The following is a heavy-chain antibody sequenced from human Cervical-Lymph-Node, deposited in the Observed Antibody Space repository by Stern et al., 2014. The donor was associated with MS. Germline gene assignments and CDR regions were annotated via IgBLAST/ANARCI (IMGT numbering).Heavy chain of an antibody. CDR1: GFSLNTSGEG. D-gene: IGHD4-17*01. Sequence: QITLKESGPTLVKPTQTLTLTCTFSGFSLNTSGEGVGWIRQPPGKALEWLAVIYWDADERCSPSLNSRLTITKDTSKNQVVLTMANMDPVDTGTYYCAHTTVTFDEAYGLDVWGQGTTVTVSS. CDR2: IYWDADE. J-gene: IGHJ6*02. V-gene: IGHV2-5*02. CDR3: AHTTVTFDEAYGLDV.